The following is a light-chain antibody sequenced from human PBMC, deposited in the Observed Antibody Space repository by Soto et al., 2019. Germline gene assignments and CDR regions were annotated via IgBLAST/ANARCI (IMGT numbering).Light chain of an antibody. CDR1: SSDVGGYNY. J-gene: IGLJ2*01. CDR3: SSYTSSSTKV. V-gene: IGLV2-14*01. CDR2: DVS. Sequence: QSALTQPASVSGSPGQSITISCTGTSSDVGGYNYFFWYQQHPGKAPKLMIYDVSNRPSGVSNRFSGSKSGNTASLTISGLQAEDEADYYCSSYTSSSTKVFGGGTKLTVL.